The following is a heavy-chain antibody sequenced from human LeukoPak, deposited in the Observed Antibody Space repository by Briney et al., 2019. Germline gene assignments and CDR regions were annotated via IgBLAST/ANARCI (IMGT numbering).Heavy chain of an antibody. CDR3: VRDLGVSLPFDY. Sequence: PSETLSLTCTVSGGSISSSSYYWGWIRQPPGKGLEWIGSIYYSGSTYYNPSLKSRVTISVDTSKNQFSLKLSSVTAADTAVYYCVRDLGVSLPFDYWGQGVLVTVSS. CDR2: IYYSGST. D-gene: IGHD2/OR15-2a*01. CDR1: GGSISSSSYY. V-gene: IGHV4-39*02. J-gene: IGHJ4*02.